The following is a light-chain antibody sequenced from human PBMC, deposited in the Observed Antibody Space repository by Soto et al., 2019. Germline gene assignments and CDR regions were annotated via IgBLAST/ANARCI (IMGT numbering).Light chain of an antibody. CDR1: SSNIGNNY. V-gene: IGLV1-51*01. CDR3: GSWDSSLTAVV. J-gene: IGLJ2*01. CDR2: EDD. Sequence: QAVLTQPPSVSAAPGQKVTISCDGRSSNIGNNYVSWYQQFPGTAPKLLIYEDDRRPSRISDRFSGSKSGSSATLAITGLQTGDEAIFYCGSWDSSLTAVVFGGGTKLTVL.